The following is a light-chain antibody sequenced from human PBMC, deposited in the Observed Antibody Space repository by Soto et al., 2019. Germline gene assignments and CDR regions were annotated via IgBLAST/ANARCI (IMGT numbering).Light chain of an antibody. CDR3: QQYGYSPRT. V-gene: IGKV3-20*01. CDR2: GAS. CDR1: QSVSSNC. Sequence: EIVFTQSPGTLSLSPGERATLSCRASQSVSSNCSAWYQLKPGKAPRLLIYGASSRATGIPDRFSGSGSGTDFTLTISSLDPEDFAVYFCQQYGYSPRTFGQGTKVDIK. J-gene: IGKJ1*01.